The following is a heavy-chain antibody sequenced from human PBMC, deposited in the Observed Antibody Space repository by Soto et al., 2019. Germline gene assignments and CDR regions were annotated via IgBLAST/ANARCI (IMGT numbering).Heavy chain of an antibody. CDR3: ARSGSGSGWL. CDR1: GGSFSSGRFY. Sequence: PAETMSLTCTVSGGSFSSGRFYWSWILQPPGKGLEWIGYIYYIGSTKYNPSLRSRVTISVDTSKNQFSLKPTSVTAADTAVYYCARSGSGSGWLGGQGTLVTVSS. J-gene: IGHJ4*02. V-gene: IGHV4-61*01. D-gene: IGHD6-19*01. CDR2: IYYIGST.